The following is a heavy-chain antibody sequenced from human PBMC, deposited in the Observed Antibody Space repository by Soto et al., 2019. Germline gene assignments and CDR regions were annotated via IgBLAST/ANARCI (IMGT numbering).Heavy chain of an antibody. V-gene: IGHV4-34*01. D-gene: IGHD3-10*01. Sequence: PSETLSLTCAVYGGSFSGYYWSWIRQPPGKGLEWIGEINHSGSTNYNPSLKSRVTISVDTSKNQFSLKLSSVTAADTAVYYCARGRVRGVIRVYYYYGMDVWGQGTTVTVSS. CDR2: INHSGST. J-gene: IGHJ6*02. CDR1: GGSFSGYY. CDR3: ARGRVRGVIRVYYYYGMDV.